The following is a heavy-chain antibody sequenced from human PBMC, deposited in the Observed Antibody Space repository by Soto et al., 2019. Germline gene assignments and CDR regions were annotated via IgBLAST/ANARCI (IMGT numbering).Heavy chain of an antibody. CDR1: GFTFSSYS. J-gene: IGHJ3*02. D-gene: IGHD3-16*01. Sequence: EVQLVESGGGLVQPGGSLRLSCAASGFTFSSYSMNWVRQAPGKGLEWVSYISSSSSTIYYADSVKGRFTISRDNAKNSLYLQMNSLRDEDTAVYYCAGPLAYYDYVWGSKEAAFDIWGQGTMVTVSS. CDR2: ISSSSSTI. V-gene: IGHV3-48*02. CDR3: AGPLAYYDYVWGSKEAAFDI.